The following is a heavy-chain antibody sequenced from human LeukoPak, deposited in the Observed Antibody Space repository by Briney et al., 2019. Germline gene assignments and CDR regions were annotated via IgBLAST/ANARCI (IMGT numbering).Heavy chain of an antibody. CDR2: INHSGST. J-gene: IGHJ4*02. V-gene: IGHV4-34*01. D-gene: IGHD6-13*01. CDR1: GGSFSGYY. CDR3: ARGRQQLGLFDY. Sequence: SETQSLTCAVYGGSFSGYYWSWIRQPPGKGLEWIGEINHSGSTNYNPSLKSRVTISVDTSKDQFSLKLSSVTAADTAVYYCARGRQQLGLFDYWGQGTLVTVSS.